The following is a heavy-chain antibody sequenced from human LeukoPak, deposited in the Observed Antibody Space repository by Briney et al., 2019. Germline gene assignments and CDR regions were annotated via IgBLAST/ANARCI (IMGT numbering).Heavy chain of an antibody. CDR3: ATGYYEPFAT. V-gene: IGHV4-59*01. CDR2: ISDTGKT. Sequence: PSETLSLSCNVSGASLSSYYWDWLRQTPGKGLEWIGYISDTGKTETNPSLKSRVTISLDGPNNHFSLRLRSVTAADSAVYYCATGYYEPFATWGPGILVTVSP. CDR1: GASLSSYY. D-gene: IGHD1-26*01. J-gene: IGHJ5*02.